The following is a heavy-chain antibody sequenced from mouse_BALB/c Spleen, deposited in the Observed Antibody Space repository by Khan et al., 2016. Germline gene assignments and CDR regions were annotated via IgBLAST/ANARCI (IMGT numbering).Heavy chain of an antibody. CDR3: ARVQYGNYDYFDY. D-gene: IGHD2-10*02. CDR2: IWPGGST. J-gene: IGHJ2*01. V-gene: IGHV2-9*02. Sequence: QVQLKESGPGLVAPSQSLSITCTVSGFSLTTYGVHWVRQPPGKGLKWLGVIWPGGSTNYNSALMSRLSISKDNSKSQVFLKMNSLRTDDTAIYYCARVQYGNYDYFDYWGQGTTLTVSS. CDR1: GFSLTTYG.